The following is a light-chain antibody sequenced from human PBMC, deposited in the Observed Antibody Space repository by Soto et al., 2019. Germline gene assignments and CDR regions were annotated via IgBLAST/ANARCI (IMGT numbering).Light chain of an antibody. V-gene: IGKV1-5*03. CDR3: QQYDSYSPLT. CDR1: QSIISW. Sequence: DIQMTQSPSTLSASVGARVTITCRASQSIISWLAWYQQKPGKAPNLLIYKASSLDSGVPSRFSGSGSGTEFTLTISSLQPDDFVTYYCQQYDSYSPLTFGGGTKVEIK. CDR2: KAS. J-gene: IGKJ4*01.